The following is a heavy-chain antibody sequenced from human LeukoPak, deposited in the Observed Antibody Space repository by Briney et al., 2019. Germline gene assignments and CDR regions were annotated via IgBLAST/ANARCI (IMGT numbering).Heavy chain of an antibody. Sequence: VASVKVSCTASGGTFSSYAISWVRQAPGQGLEWMGRIIPILGIANYAQKFQGRVTITADKSTSTAYMELSSLRSEDTAVYYCASLAFDGGDYEGSDYWGQGTLVTVSS. CDR1: GGTFSSYA. CDR2: IIPILGIA. CDR3: ASLAFDGGDYEGSDY. V-gene: IGHV1-69*04. D-gene: IGHD4-17*01. J-gene: IGHJ4*02.